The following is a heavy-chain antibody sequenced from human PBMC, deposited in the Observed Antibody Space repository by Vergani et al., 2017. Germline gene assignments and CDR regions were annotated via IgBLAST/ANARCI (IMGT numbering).Heavy chain of an antibody. CDR2: ISSNGGST. V-gene: IGHV3-64*04. Sequence: VQLVESGGGLVQPGGSLRLSCSASGFTFSSYAMHWVRQAPGKGLEYVSAISSNGGSTYYADSVKGRFTISRDNSKNTLYLQMNSLRAEDTAVYYCARSITGTPLLGGYYYYMDVWGKGTTVTVSS. CDR3: ARSITGTPLLGGYYYYMDV. CDR1: GFTFSSYA. J-gene: IGHJ6*03. D-gene: IGHD1-7*01.